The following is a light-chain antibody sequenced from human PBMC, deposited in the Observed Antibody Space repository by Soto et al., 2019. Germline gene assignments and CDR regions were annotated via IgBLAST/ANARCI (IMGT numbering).Light chain of an antibody. Sequence: QSVLTQPPSASGSPGQSVTISCTGTGSDIGSYNYVSWYQQYPGRAPRLLIFEVSERPSGVPDRFAGSKSGNTASLTVSGIQAEDEADYFCSAYAGSNTHVIFGAGTKLTVL. CDR3: SAYAGSNTHVI. J-gene: IGLJ2*01. CDR1: GSDIGSYNY. V-gene: IGLV2-8*01. CDR2: EVS.